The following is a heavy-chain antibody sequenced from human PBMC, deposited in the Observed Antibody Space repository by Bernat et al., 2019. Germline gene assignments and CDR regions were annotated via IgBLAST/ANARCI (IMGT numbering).Heavy chain of an antibody. J-gene: IGHJ6*03. CDR2: IIPILGIA. CDR1: GGTFSSYA. CDR3: ARGEEAPYYYYYMDV. V-gene: IGHV1-69*04. Sequence: QVQLVQSGAEVKKPGSSVKVSCKASGGTFSSYAISWVRQAPGQGLEWMGRIIPILGIANYAQKFQGRVTITADKSTSTAYMELSSLRSEDTAVYYCARGEEAPYYYYYMDVWGKGTTVTVSS.